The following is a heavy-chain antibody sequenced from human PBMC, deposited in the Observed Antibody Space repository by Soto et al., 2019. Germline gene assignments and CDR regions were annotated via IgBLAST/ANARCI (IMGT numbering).Heavy chain of an antibody. CDR1: GFTFDDYA. J-gene: IGHJ4*02. Sequence: EVQLVESGGGLVQPGRSLRLSCAASGFTFDDYAMHWVRQAPGKGLDWVSGISWNSGSIGYVDSVKGRFTISRDNAKNSLYLQMNSLRAEDTALYYYAKDMGRGYSYGYPGPFDYWGQGTLVTVSS. D-gene: IGHD5-18*01. CDR3: AKDMGRGYSYGYPGPFDY. CDR2: ISWNSGSI. V-gene: IGHV3-9*01.